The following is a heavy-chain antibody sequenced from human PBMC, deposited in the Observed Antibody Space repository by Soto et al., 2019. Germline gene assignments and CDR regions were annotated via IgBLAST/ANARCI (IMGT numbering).Heavy chain of an antibody. CDR2: INHSGST. V-gene: IGHV4-34*01. Sequence: SETLSLTCAVYGGSFSGYYWSWIRQPPGKGLEWIGEINHSGSTNYNPSLKSRVTISVDTSKNQFSLKLSSVTAADTAVYYCARVPFPSLELHLGAFDIWGQGTMVTVSS. J-gene: IGHJ3*02. D-gene: IGHD1-7*01. CDR1: GGSFSGYY. CDR3: ARVPFPSLELHLGAFDI.